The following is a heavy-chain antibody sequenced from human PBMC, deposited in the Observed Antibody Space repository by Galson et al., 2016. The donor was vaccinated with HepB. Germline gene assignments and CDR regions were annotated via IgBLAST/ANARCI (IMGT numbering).Heavy chain of an antibody. CDR3: VRLGTAAAVANRRGSIY. V-gene: IGHV4-31*11. CDR2: IFYSGST. Sequence: TLSLTCAVSGDSISSGGYYWSWIRQSPGKGLEWIGYIFYSGSTYYKPSLYSRTAMSVDTSKNQFSLSLTSVTAADTAIYYCVRLGTAAAVANRRGSIYWSQGTRVTVSS. J-gene: IGHJ4*02. CDR1: GDSISSGGYY. D-gene: IGHD6-13*01.